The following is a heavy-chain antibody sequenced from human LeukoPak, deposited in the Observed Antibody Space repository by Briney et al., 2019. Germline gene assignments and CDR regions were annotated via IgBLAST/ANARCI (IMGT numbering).Heavy chain of an antibody. CDR1: GFTFSSYS. Sequence: GGSLRLSCAASGFTFSSYSMNWVRQAPGKGLEWVSHITASGTAMFYADSVKGRFTISRDNAKNSLYLQMNSLRDEDTAVYYCARAPDYDFWSGHDGLELFDYWGQGTLVTVSS. CDR3: ARAPDYDFWSGHDGLELFDY. D-gene: IGHD3-3*01. CDR2: ITASGTAM. V-gene: IGHV3-48*02. J-gene: IGHJ4*02.